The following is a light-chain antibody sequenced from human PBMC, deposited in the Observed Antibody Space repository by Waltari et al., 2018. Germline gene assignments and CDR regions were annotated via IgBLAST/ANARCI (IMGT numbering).Light chain of an antibody. CDR3: QQSYTMGYT. J-gene: IGKJ2*01. CDR1: QTVSDY. Sequence: DLQMTQSPSSLSASVGDRVTLTCRASQTVSDYLNWYQKQPGKAPKLLIYAASRLQRGVPSRFSGSGSGTDFTLSISSLQPEDFATYYCQQSYTMGYTFGQGTKLEIK. V-gene: IGKV1-39*01. CDR2: AAS.